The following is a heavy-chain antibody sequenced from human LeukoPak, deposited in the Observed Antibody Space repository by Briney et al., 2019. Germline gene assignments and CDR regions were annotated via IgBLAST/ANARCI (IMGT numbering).Heavy chain of an antibody. D-gene: IGHD3-22*01. CDR3: ARGSSGYPIDY. CDR2: IGHNGTT. CDR1: GGSFSDYN. J-gene: IGHJ4*02. V-gene: IGHV4-34*01. Sequence: SETLSLTCAVYGGSFSDYNWTWIRQPPGKGLEWIGEIGHNGTTNYNPSLKGRVTISLDTSKNQFSLKLSSVTAADTAVYYCARGSSGYPIDYWGQGTLVTVSS.